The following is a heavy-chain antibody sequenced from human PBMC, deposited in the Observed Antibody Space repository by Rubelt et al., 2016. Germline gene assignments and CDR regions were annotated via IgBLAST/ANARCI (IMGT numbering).Heavy chain of an antibody. J-gene: IGHJ4*02. CDR2: INPNSGGT. Sequence: QVQLVQSGAEVKRPGASVKVSCKASGYTFTGYYMHWVRQAPGQGLEWMGWINPNSGGTNYAQKFQGWVTMTRDTSISTAYMGLSRLRSDDTAVYYCARVAIGGHSSGYLFDYWGQGTLVTVSS. CDR1: GYTFTGYY. V-gene: IGHV1-2*04. D-gene: IGHD3-22*01. CDR3: ARVAIGGHSSGYLFDY.